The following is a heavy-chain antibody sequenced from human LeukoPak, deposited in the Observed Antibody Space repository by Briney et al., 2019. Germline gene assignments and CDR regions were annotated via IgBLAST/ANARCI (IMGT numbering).Heavy chain of an antibody. CDR1: GGTFSSYA. V-gene: IGHV1-69*06. CDR2: IIPIFGTA. Sequence: ASVKVSFKASGGTFSSYAISWVRQAPGQGLEWMGGIIPIFGTANYAQKFQGRVTITADKSTSTAYMELSSLRSEDTAVYYCARAPGIAAAGTGTFDYWGQGTLVTVSS. D-gene: IGHD6-13*01. CDR3: ARAPGIAAAGTGTFDY. J-gene: IGHJ4*02.